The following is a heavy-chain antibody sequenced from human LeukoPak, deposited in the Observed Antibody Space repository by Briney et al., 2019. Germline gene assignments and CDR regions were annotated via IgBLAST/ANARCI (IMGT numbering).Heavy chain of an antibody. CDR2: FSVSGGTT. V-gene: IGHV3-23*01. CDR1: GFTFSSYA. Sequence: GGSLRLSCAASGFTFSSYAMSWVRQAPGKGLEWVSGFSVSGGTTYYADSVKGRFTISRDNSKNTLYLQMNSLRAEDTAVYYCSRRSYYDGSGPPYYFDYGGQGTLVTVSS. CDR3: SRRSYYDGSGPPYYFDY. D-gene: IGHD3-22*01. J-gene: IGHJ4*02.